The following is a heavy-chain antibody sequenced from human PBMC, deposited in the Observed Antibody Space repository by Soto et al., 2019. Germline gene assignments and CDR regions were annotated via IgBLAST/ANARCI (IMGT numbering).Heavy chain of an antibody. CDR3: ARMGRGYCSGCSCPTYYYYGMDV. CDR2: IDWDDDK. J-gene: IGHJ6*02. Sequence: ASGPTLVNPTQTLTLTCTFSGFSLSTSGMCVSWIRQPPGKALEWLALIDWDDDKYYSTSLKTRLTISKDTSKNQVVLTMTNMDPVDTATYYCARMGRGYCSGCSCPTYYYYGMDVWGQGTTVTVSS. CDR1: GFSLSTSGMC. V-gene: IGHV2-70*01. D-gene: IGHD2-15*01.